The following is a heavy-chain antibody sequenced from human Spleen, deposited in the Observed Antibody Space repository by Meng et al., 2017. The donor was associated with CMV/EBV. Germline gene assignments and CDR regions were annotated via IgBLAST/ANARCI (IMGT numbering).Heavy chain of an antibody. V-gene: IGHV3-7*01. CDR1: GFTFSGYT. CDR2: MNPHGSER. Sequence: GESLKISCAASGFTFSGYTMNWVRQAPGKGLEWVANMNPHGSERNYVDSVKGRFIISRDSAKNSLYLQLNSLRVEDTAVYYCSRENSGLDSWGQGTLVTVSS. J-gene: IGHJ5*01. CDR3: SRENSGLDS.